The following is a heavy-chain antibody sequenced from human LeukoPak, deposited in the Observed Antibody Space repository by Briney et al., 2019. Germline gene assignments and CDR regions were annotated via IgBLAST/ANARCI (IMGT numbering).Heavy chain of an antibody. CDR3: TTETYYYDSSGYYYFDY. J-gene: IGHJ4*02. CDR2: IKSKTGGGTT. V-gene: IGHV3-15*01. CDR1: GFTFSNAW. Sequence: GGSLRLPCAASGFTFSNAWMSWVRQAPGKGLEWVGRIKSKTGGGTTDYAAPVKGRFTISRDDSKNTLYLQMNSLKTEDTAVYYCTTETYYYDSSGYYYFDYWGQGTLVTVSS. D-gene: IGHD3-22*01.